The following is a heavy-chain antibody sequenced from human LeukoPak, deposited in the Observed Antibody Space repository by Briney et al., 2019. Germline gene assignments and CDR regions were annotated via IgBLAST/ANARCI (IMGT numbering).Heavy chain of an antibody. V-gene: IGHV3-23*01. CDR3: AKGGGPYFLQTDY. Sequence: GGSLRLSCAASGFTFSSYAMNWVRQAPGKGLEWVSAVTRACHTYYADSVKGRFTISRDSSKNTLYLQMNSLRSEDTAVYYCAKGGGPYFLQTDYWGQGTLVTVSS. CDR2: VTRACHT. CDR1: GFTFSSYA. J-gene: IGHJ4*02. D-gene: IGHD2/OR15-2a*01.